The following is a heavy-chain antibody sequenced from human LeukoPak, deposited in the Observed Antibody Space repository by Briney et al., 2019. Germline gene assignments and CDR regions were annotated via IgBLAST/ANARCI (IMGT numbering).Heavy chain of an antibody. CDR2: TNPYLRKT. D-gene: IGHD6-19*01. Sequence: ASVKVSCKASGYTFINYGFNWVRQAPGQGLEWMGWTNPYLRKTNYAQNFQGRVTMTTDTSTSTAYMELRSLRSDDTAVYYCARDLSSGWNYYWGQGTLVTVSS. V-gene: IGHV1-18*01. CDR1: GYTFINYG. J-gene: IGHJ4*02. CDR3: ARDLSSGWNYY.